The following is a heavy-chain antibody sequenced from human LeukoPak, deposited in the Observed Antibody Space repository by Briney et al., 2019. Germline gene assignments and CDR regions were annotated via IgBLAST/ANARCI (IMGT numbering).Heavy chain of an antibody. Sequence: SETLSLTCAAYGGSFSGYYWSWIRQPPGKGLEWIGEINHSGSTNYNPSLKSRVTISVDTSKNQFSLKLSSVTAADTAVYYCAGGYYDFWSGRRIDYWGQGTLVTVSS. CDR2: INHSGST. V-gene: IGHV4-34*01. CDR1: GGSFSGYY. J-gene: IGHJ4*02. CDR3: AGGYYDFWSGRRIDY. D-gene: IGHD3-3*01.